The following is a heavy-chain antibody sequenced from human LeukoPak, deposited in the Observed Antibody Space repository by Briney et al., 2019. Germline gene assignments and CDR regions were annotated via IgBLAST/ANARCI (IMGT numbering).Heavy chain of an antibody. CDR2: INEDATTI. V-gene: IGHV3-74*01. CDR1: GFAFSAYW. Sequence: VGSLRLSCAASGFAFSAYWMHWVRQAPGKGLEWVARINEDATTISYADSVKGRFIISRDNTKKSLYLQMNNLSAEDTAVYYCVRDLVFVWTPGDDFDFWGQGTLVIVSS. D-gene: IGHD3-16*01. J-gene: IGHJ4*02. CDR3: VRDLVFVWTPGDDFDF.